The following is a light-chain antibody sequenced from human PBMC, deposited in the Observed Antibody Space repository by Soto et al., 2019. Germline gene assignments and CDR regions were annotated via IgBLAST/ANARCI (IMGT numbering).Light chain of an antibody. CDR1: QSISDT. CDR3: HQYFRSPLT. Sequence: EILMTQSPATLSVSPGGRATLSCRASQSISDTLAWYQQKPGQAPRLLIYGASKRATGFPARFSGSGSGTDFTLTVSGLQAEDVAIYYCHQYFRSPLTFGGGTKVDIK. J-gene: IGKJ4*01. CDR2: GAS. V-gene: IGKV3-15*01.